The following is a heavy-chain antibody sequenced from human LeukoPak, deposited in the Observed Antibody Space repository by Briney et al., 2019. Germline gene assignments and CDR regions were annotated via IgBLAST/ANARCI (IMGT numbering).Heavy chain of an antibody. CDR1: GYTFTTYP. Sequence: ASVTVSCKASGYTFTTYPIHWVRQAPGQGLEWMGIIHPGDNSATYAQKFQDRVTMTTDTSTSTVYMELSSLRSEDTAMYYCARGLGSGSYYDYWGQGTLVTVAS. V-gene: IGHV1-46*01. CDR2: IHPGDNSA. J-gene: IGHJ4*02. D-gene: IGHD3-10*01. CDR3: ARGLGSGSYYDY.